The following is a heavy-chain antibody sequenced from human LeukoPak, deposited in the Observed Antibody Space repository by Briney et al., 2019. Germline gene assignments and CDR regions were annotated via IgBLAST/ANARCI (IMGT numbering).Heavy chain of an antibody. J-gene: IGHJ4*02. CDR1: GGSISSSSYY. D-gene: IGHD6-13*01. CDR3: ASAATIAAAVFDY. Sequence: SETLSLTCTVSGGSISSSSYYWGWIRQPPGRGLEWIGSIYYSGSTYYNPSLKSRVTISVDTSKNQFSLKLSSVTAADTAVYYCASAATIAAAVFDYWGQGTLVTVSS. CDR2: IYYSGST. V-gene: IGHV4-39*07.